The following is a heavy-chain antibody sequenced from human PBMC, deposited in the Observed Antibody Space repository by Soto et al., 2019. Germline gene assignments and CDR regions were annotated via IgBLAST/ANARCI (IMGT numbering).Heavy chain of an antibody. CDR1: GGTFSSYA. CDR3: ARGDRIAVAGTSHYGMDV. J-gene: IGHJ6*04. CDR2: IIPIFGTA. V-gene: IGHV1-69*13. Sequence: GASVKVSCKASGGTFSSYAISWVRQAPGQGLEWMGGIIPIFGTANYAQKFQGRVTITADESTSTAYMELSSLRSEDTAVYYCARGDRIAVAGTSHYGMDVWGKGTTVTVSS. D-gene: IGHD6-19*01.